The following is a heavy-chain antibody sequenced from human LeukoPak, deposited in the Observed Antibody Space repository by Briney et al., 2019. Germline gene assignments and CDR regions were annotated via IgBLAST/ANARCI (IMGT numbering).Heavy chain of an antibody. CDR1: GLNFDDSA. J-gene: IGHJ4*02. V-gene: IGHV3-43*02. Sequence: GGSLRLSCVASGLNFDDSAMHWVRQAREKGLEWVSLISADGGSTFSADSVKGRFSISRDNSKNSLYLQMNSLRSEDTAMYYCAKESGKFDYWGQGTLVAV. CDR2: ISADGGST. CDR3: AKESGKFDY.